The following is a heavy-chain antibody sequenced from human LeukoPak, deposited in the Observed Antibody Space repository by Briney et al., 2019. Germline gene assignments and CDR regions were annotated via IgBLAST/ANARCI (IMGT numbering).Heavy chain of an antibody. CDR2: ISYDGSNK. V-gene: IGHV3-30-3*01. CDR1: GFTFSSYA. CDR3: ARDGTD. Sequence: GRSLRLSCAASGFTFSSYAMHWVRQAPDKGLEWVAVISYDGSNKYYADSVKGRFTISRDNSKNTLYLQMNSLRAEDTAVYYCARDGTDWGQGTLVTVSS. J-gene: IGHJ4*02.